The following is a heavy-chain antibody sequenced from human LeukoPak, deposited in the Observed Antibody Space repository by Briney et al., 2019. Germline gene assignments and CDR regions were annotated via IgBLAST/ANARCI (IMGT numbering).Heavy chain of an antibody. V-gene: IGHV3-23*01. CDR3: AKYSSGYYNVSSEDYFDY. CDR1: GFTFSSYA. J-gene: IGHJ4*02. Sequence: HTGGSLRLSCAASGFTFSSYAMSWVRQAPGKGLEWVSVISGSGGSTYYADSVKGRFTISRDNSKNTLYLQMNSLRAEDTAIYYCAKYSSGYYNVSSEDYFDYWGQGTLVTVSS. D-gene: IGHD3-22*01. CDR2: ISGSGGST.